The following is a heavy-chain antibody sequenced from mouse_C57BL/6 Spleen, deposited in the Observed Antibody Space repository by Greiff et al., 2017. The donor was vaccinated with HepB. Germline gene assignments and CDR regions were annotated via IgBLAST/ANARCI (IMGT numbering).Heavy chain of an antibody. V-gene: IGHV6-3*01. CDR2: IRLKSGNYAT. CDR1: GFTFSNYW. CDR3: AGDTGYFDV. J-gene: IGHJ1*03. Sequence: VKVEESGGGLVQPGGSMKLSCVASGFTFSNYWMNWVRQSPEKGLEWVAQIRLKSGNYATNYAESVKGRFTISRDDSKSSVYLQMNNLRAEDTGIYYCAGDTGYFDVWGTGTTVTVSS.